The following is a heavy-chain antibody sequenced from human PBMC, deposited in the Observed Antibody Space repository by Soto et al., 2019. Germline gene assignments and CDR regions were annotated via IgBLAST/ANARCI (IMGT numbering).Heavy chain of an antibody. CDR1: DDSFRGAEYY. J-gene: IGHJ4*02. Sequence: SETLSLTCTVSDDSFRGAEYYWSWIRQPLGKGPEWIGYTYYNGDTKYNPALRSRVTMSEDTSKNQFSLRPSSVTAADTAVYFCARGPAYIDGWRTFDLWGRGILVTVS. CDR3: ARGPAYIDGWRTFDL. D-gene: IGHD6-19*01. V-gene: IGHV4-61*08. CDR2: TYYNGDT.